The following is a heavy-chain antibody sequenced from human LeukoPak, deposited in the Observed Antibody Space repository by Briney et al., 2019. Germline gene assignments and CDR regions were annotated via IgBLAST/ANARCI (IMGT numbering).Heavy chain of an antibody. J-gene: IGHJ4*02. Sequence: GGSLRLSCAASGFTFSSYGMHWVRQAPGKGLEWVAVIWYDGSNKYYADSVKGRFTISRDNSKNTLYLQMNSLRAEDTAVYYCAKARTGTSIFGVVIVDYWGQGTLVTVSS. CDR2: IWYDGSNK. CDR3: AKARTGTSIFGVVIVDY. D-gene: IGHD3-3*01. V-gene: IGHV3-33*06. CDR1: GFTFSSYG.